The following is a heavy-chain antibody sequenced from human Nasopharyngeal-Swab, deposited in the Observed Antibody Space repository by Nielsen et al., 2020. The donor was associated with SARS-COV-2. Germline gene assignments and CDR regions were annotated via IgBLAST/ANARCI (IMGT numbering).Heavy chain of an antibody. CDR1: GFTFSSYS. D-gene: IGHD5-12*01. Sequence: GGSLRLSCAASGFTFSSYSMNWVRQAPGKGLEWVSSISSSSSYIYYADSVKGRFTISRDNAKNSLYLQMTSLRAEDTAVYYCARASGDDFGYYYGMDVWGQGTTVTVSS. CDR3: ARASGDDFGYYYGMDV. V-gene: IGHV3-21*01. CDR2: ISSSSSYI. J-gene: IGHJ6*02.